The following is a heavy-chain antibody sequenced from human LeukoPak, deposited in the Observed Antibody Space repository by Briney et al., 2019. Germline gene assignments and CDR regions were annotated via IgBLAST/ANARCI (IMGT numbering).Heavy chain of an antibody. CDR1: GFTFTTNA. V-gene: IGHV3-23*01. D-gene: IGHD4-17*01. CDR3: AKGQGLDDGVLDW. J-gene: IGHJ4*02. Sequence: GGSLRLSCSASGFTFTTNAMTWVRQAPGKGLEWVSTIRGNGDRTHYADSVTGRFTISRDNSKNTLYLQMNSLRGEDSAIYYYAKGQGLDDGVLDWWGQGTLVTVSS. CDR2: IRGNGDRT.